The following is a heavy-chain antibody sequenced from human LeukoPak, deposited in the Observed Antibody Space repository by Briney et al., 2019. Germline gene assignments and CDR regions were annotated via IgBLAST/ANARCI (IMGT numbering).Heavy chain of an antibody. CDR1: RFTFTRHA. Sequence: GGSLRLSCAASRFTFTRHAMSWVRQAPGKGLEWVSTTGLESVHTLCADSVQGRFTVSRDNSRNTLDLQMDNLTVDDTAIYCVRGDDIGKHPTRAYYFDIWGQGTLVSVSS. V-gene: IGHV3-23*01. CDR3: RGDDIGKHPTRAYYFDI. J-gene: IGHJ4*02. CDR2: TGLESVHT. D-gene: IGHD3-10*01.